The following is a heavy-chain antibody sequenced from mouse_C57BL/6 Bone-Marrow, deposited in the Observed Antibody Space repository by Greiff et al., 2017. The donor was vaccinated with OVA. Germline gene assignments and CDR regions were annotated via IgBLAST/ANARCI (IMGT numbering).Heavy chain of an antibody. Sequence: EVKLMESGPELVKPGASVKISCKASGYSFTDYNMNWVKQSNGKSLEWIGVINPNYGTTSYNQKFKGKATLTVDQSSSTAYMQLNSLTSEDSAVYYCARERNGNYEGFAYWGQGTLVTVSA. CDR3: ARERNGNYEGFAY. CDR2: INPNYGTT. J-gene: IGHJ3*01. CDR1: GYSFTDYN. D-gene: IGHD2-1*01. V-gene: IGHV1-39*01.